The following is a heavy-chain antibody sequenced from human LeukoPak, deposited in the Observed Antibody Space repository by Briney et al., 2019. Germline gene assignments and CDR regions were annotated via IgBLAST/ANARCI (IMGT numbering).Heavy chain of an antibody. CDR1: GFTFSSYG. Sequence: PGRSLRLSCAASGFTFSSYGMHWVRQAPGKGLEWVAVISYDGSNKYYADSVKGRFTISRDNSKNTLYLQMNSLRAEDTAVYYCAKEANPGWVTTYYFDYWGQGTLVTVSS. CDR2: ISYDGSNK. V-gene: IGHV3-30*18. CDR3: AKEANPGWVTTYYFDY. J-gene: IGHJ4*02. D-gene: IGHD4-17*01.